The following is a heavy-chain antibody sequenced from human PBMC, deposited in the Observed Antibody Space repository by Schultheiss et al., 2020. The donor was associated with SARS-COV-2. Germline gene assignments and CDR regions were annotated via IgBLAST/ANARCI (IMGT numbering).Heavy chain of an antibody. CDR2: IIPIFDTT. Sequence: SVKVSCKASGGTFSSYAISWVRQAPGQGLEWMGGIIPIFDTTNYAQKFQGRVTITADKSTITAYMELSSLRSEDTAVYYCAREGDYYDSSGYYYFKEWFDPWGQGTLVTVSS. CDR1: GGTFSSYA. CDR3: AREGDYYDSSGYYYFKEWFDP. V-gene: IGHV1-69*06. D-gene: IGHD3-22*01. J-gene: IGHJ5*02.